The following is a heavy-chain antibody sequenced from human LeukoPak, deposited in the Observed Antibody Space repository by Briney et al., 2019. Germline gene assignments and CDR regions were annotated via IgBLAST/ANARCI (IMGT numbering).Heavy chain of an antibody. CDR3: ARDPSPIRRRYGMDV. J-gene: IGHJ6*02. CDR2: IIPIFGTA. CDR1: GYTFTSYA. V-gene: IGHV1-69*13. Sequence: ASVKVSCKASGYTFTSYAISWVRQAPGQGLEWMGGIIPIFGTANYAQKFQGRVTITADESTSTAYTELSSLRSEDTAVYYCARDPSPIRRRYGMDVWGQGTTVTVSS. D-gene: IGHD2-21*01.